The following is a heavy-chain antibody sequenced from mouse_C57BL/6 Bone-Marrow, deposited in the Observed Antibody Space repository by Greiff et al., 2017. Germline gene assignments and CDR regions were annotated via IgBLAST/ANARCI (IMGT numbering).Heavy chain of an antibody. CDR2: INPRSGNT. J-gene: IGHJ2*01. Sequence: QVQLVQSGAELARPGASVKLSCTASGFTFTSYGIRWVHQSTGQGLEWIADINPRSGNTYYNEKFKGKATLTAAKASSTAYMEFRNLTSEDSAVYFCAKGYYYGSNYFAYWGQGTPLTVSS. CDR3: AKGYYYGSNYFAY. D-gene: IGHD1-1*01. CDR1: GFTFTSYG. V-gene: IGHV1-81*01.